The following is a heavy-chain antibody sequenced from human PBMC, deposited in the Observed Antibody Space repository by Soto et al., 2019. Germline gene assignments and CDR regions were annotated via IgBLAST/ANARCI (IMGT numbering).Heavy chain of an antibody. CDR3: AKARYSSSWYNY. J-gene: IGHJ4*02. Sequence: VGSLRLSCAASGFTFSSYAMSWVRQAPGKGLEWVSAISGSGGSTYYADSVKGRFTISRDNSKNTLYLQMNSLRAEDTAVYYCAKARYSSSWYNYWGQGTLVTVSS. V-gene: IGHV3-23*01. CDR1: GFTFSSYA. CDR2: ISGSGGST. D-gene: IGHD6-13*01.